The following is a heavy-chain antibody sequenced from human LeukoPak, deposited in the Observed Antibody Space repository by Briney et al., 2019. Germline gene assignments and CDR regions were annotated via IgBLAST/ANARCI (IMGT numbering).Heavy chain of an antibody. CDR3: ARHFGEIYDSSGHYYLDY. J-gene: IGHJ4*02. CDR1: GGSISSYY. D-gene: IGHD3-22*01. Sequence: SETLSLTCTVSGGSISSYYWSWIRQPPGKGLEWIGYIYYSGSTNYNPSLKSRVTISVDTSKNQFSLKLSSVTAADTAVYYCARHFGEIYDSSGHYYLDYWGQGILVTVSS. V-gene: IGHV4-59*01. CDR2: IYYSGST.